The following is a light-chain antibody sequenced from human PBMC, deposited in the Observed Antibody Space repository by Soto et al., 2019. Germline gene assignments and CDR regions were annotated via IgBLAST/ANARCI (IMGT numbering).Light chain of an antibody. J-gene: IGKJ1*01. CDR3: QKYNSAPWT. CDR2: DAS. Sequence: DIQMTQSPSSLSASVGDRVTITCQASQDINNYLNWFQQKPGQAPKLLIYDASTLQSGVPSRFSGSGSGTDFTLTISSLQPEDVATYYCQKYNSAPWTFGQGTKAEIK. CDR1: QDINNY. V-gene: IGKV1-27*01.